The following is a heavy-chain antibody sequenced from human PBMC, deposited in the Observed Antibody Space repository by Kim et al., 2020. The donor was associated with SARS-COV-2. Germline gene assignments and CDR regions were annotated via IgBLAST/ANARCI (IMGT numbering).Heavy chain of an antibody. V-gene: IGHV3-48*02. Sequence: GGSLRLSCAVSGFSLSSSSMNWVRQAPGKGLEWVSYINSASTTIYYAASVEGRFIVSRDKAKNSVFLQMNSLRDEDTAGYYCARGTRYVDCCVQGNQVA. CDR2: INSASTTI. CDR1: GFSLSSSS. J-gene: IGHJ4*02. CDR3: ARGTRYVDC. D-gene: IGHD1-20*01.